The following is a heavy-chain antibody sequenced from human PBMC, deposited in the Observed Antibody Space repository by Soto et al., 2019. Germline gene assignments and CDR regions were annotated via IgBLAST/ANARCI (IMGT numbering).Heavy chain of an antibody. V-gene: IGHV4-30-4*01. J-gene: IGHJ6*02. D-gene: IGHD3-3*01. CDR3: ARGSNYDFWSGYYVTYYYYYGMDV. CDR1: GGSISSGDYY. CDR2: IYYSGST. Sequence: QVQLQESGPGLVKPSQTLSLTCTVSGGSISSGDYYWSWIRQPPGKGLEWIGYIYYSGSTYYNPSLKSRVTISVDTSKNQFSLKLSSVTAADTAVYYCARGSNYDFWSGYYVTYYYYYGMDVWGQGTTVTVSS.